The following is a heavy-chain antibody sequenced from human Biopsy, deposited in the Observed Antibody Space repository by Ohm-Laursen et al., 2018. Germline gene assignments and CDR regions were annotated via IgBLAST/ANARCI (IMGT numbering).Heavy chain of an antibody. CDR1: GGTFTNHA. J-gene: IGHJ2*01. D-gene: IGHD3-22*01. Sequence: SSVKVSCKASGGTFTNHAVGWVRQAPGQGLEWVGSSIPLFNTANYADKFQGRVTLTADKSTTTAYMELSSLRSEDTAIYYCARFPLGAYDDSGSYRAVEHWYFDLWGRAPWSLSPQ. CDR2: SIPLFNTA. V-gene: IGHV1-69*06. CDR3: ARFPLGAYDDSGSYRAVEHWYFDL.